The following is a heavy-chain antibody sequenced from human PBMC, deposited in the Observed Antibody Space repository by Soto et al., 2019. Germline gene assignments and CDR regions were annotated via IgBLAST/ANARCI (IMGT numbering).Heavy chain of an antibody. CDR2: ISGSGGST. Sequence: GGSLRLSCAASGFTFSSYAMSWVRQAPGKGLEWVSAISGSGGSTYYADSVKGRFTISRDNSKNTLYLQMNSLRAEDTAVYYCAKGNDFWSGYYYYYGMDVWGQGTTVTVSS. CDR3: AKGNDFWSGYYYYYGMDV. J-gene: IGHJ6*02. V-gene: IGHV3-23*01. CDR1: GFTFSSYA. D-gene: IGHD3-3*01.